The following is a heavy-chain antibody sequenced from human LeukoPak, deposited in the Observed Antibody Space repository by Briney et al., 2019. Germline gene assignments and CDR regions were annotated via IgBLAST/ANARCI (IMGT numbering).Heavy chain of an antibody. Sequence: GGSLRLSCAASGFTFSSYSVNWVRQAPGKGLEWVSFISSSSSYIYYADSVKGRFIVSRDNAKNSLFLQMNSLRAEDTAVYYCARASSSWYYFDYWGQGTLVTVSS. V-gene: IGHV3-21*01. J-gene: IGHJ4*02. D-gene: IGHD6-13*01. CDR3: ARASSSWYYFDY. CDR1: GFTFSSYS. CDR2: ISSSSSYI.